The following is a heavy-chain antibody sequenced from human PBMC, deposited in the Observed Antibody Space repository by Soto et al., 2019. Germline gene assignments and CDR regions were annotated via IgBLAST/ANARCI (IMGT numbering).Heavy chain of an antibody. Sequence: SLTCTVSGGSISSSSYYWGWIRQPPGKGLEWIGEINHSGSTNYNPSLKSRVTISVDTSKNQFSLKLRSVTAADTAVYYCARGGYSGLSYWGQGTLVTVSS. J-gene: IGHJ4*02. V-gene: IGHV4-39*07. D-gene: IGHD6-13*01. CDR1: GGSISSSSYY. CDR2: INHSGST. CDR3: ARGGYSGLSY.